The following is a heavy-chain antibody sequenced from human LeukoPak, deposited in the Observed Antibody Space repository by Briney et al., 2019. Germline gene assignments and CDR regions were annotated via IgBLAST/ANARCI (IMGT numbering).Heavy chain of an antibody. V-gene: IGHV4-34*01. Sequence: SETLSLTCAVYGGSFSDYYWSWIRQPPGKGLEWIGEINHSGTTVYSPSLKSRLTISLDTSKNQFSLKLTSVTAADTAVYYCARSDGIAAAGPFDYWGQGTLVTVSS. D-gene: IGHD6-13*01. CDR3: ARSDGIAAAGPFDY. J-gene: IGHJ4*02. CDR2: INHSGTT. CDR1: GGSFSDYY.